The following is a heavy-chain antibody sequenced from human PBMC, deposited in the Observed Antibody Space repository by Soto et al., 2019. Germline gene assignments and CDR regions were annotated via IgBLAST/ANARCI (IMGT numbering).Heavy chain of an antibody. V-gene: IGHV1-2*02. Sequence: ASVKVSCKASGYTFTGYYMHWVRQAPGQGLEWMGWINPNSGGTNYAQKFQGRVTMTRDTSISTAYMELSRLRSDDTAVYYCARAIAAAPYGMDVWGQGTTVTVSS. D-gene: IGHD6-13*01. CDR3: ARAIAAAPYGMDV. CDR2: INPNSGGT. J-gene: IGHJ6*02. CDR1: GYTFTGYY.